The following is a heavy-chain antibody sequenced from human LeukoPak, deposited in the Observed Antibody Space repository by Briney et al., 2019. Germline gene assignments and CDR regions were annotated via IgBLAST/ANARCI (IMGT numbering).Heavy chain of an antibody. CDR3: AREGVDTAMVIGD. D-gene: IGHD5-18*01. CDR2: INPNSGGT. Sequence: GASVKVSCKASGYTFTGYYMHWVRQAPGQGLEWMGWINPNSGGTNYAQKFQGRVTMTRDTSISTAYMELSRLRSDDTAVYYCAREGVDTAMVIGDWGQGTLVTVSS. CDR1: GYTFTGYY. J-gene: IGHJ4*02. V-gene: IGHV1-2*02.